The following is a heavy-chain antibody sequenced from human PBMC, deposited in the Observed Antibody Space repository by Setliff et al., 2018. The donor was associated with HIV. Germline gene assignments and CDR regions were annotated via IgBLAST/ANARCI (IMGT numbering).Heavy chain of an antibody. CDR3: ARHSGGSFYNFWSGDYYYYGMDV. CDR1: GYSISSGYY. V-gene: IGHV4-38-2*01. Sequence: SETLSLTCAVSGYSISSGYYWGWIRQPPGKGLEWIGSIYHSGSTYYNPSLKSRVTISVDTSKNQFSLKLSSVTAADTVVYYCARHSGGSFYNFWSGDYYYYGMDVWGQGTTVTVSS. CDR2: IYHSGST. D-gene: IGHD3-3*01. J-gene: IGHJ6*02.